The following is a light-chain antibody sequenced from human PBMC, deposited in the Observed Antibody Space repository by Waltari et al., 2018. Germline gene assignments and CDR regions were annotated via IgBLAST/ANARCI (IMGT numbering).Light chain of an antibody. CDR2: SNN. CDR3: ATWDDSLNGLV. CDR1: GSNIGSNS. J-gene: IGLJ2*01. V-gene: IGLV1-44*01. Sequence: QSVLTQPPSASGTPGQRVTISCSGTGSNIGSNSVNWYQQIPGTAPKVLIYSNNHRPAGVPGRCSGSKSGTSASLAISGLQSEDEADYYCATWDDSLNGLVFGGGTRLTVL.